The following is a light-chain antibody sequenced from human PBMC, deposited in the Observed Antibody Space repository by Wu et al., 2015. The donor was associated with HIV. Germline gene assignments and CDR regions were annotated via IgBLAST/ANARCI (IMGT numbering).Light chain of an antibody. V-gene: IGKV1-8*01. CDR2: GAS. CDR1: QDIGSY. J-gene: IGKJ4*01. Sequence: IQLTQSPSSLSASTGDKVTITCRASQDIGSYLGWYQQKPGRAPKLMIYGASTLESGVPSRFTGSRSGTHFSLTITCLQSEDFATYYCQQYDTFPFTFGGGTKVDVK. CDR3: QQYDTFPFT.